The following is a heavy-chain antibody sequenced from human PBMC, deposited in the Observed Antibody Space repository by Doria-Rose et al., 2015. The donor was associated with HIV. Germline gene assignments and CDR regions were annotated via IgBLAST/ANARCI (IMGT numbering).Heavy chain of an antibody. CDR2: IFSDDER. CDR1: GVSLSSPGMG. J-gene: IGHJ4*02. CDR3: ARIKSSRWYHKYYFDF. V-gene: IGHV2-26*01. D-gene: IGHD6-13*01. Sequence: QVQLVQSGPVLVKPTETLTLTCTVSGVSLSSPGMGVSWIRQPPGKALEWLANIFSDDERSYNTSLKSRLTISRDTSKSQVVLTMTDMSPVDTATYYCARIKSSRWYHKYYFDFWGQGTLVIVSA.